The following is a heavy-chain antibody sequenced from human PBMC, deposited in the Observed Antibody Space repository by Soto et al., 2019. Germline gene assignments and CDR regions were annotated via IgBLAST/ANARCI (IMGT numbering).Heavy chain of an antibody. Sequence: VQMGQSGAEVKEPGSSVKVSCTNSGDTFSHYVMSWVRQATGQGLEWMGSLAPISGSPNYAERFEGRLTISADAGTSTMYMELRSLKYDDTAVYYCARIGVGSRRWGQGTMVTVSS. CDR2: LAPISGSP. V-gene: IGHV1-69*18. CDR3: ARIGVGSRR. D-gene: IGHD1-26*01. CDR1: GDTFSHYV. J-gene: IGHJ3*01.